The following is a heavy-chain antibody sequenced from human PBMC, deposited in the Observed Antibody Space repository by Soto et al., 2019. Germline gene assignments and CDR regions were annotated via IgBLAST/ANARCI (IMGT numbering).Heavy chain of an antibody. Sequence: SETLSLTCTVSGGSISSYYSSWIRQPPGKGLESIGYIYYSGSTNYNPSLKSRVTISVDTSKNQFSLKLSSVTAADTAVYYCARADRNWFDPWGQGTMVTVSS. CDR2: IYYSGST. D-gene: IGHD3-16*02. V-gene: IGHV4-59*01. J-gene: IGHJ5*02. CDR3: ARADRNWFDP. CDR1: GGSISSYY.